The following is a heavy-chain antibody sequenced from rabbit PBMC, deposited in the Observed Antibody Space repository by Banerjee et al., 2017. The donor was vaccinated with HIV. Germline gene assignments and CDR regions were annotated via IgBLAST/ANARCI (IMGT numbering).Heavy chain of an antibody. CDR2: IYAGSGGNT. V-gene: IGHV1S40*01. CDR1: GFSFSSSYY. D-gene: IGHD2-1*01. Sequence: QSLEESGGDLVKPGASLTLTCTASGFSFSSSYYMCWVRQAPGKGLEWIACIYAGSGGNTYYASWAKGRFTISKTSSTTVTLQMTSLTAADTATYFCARDDYDDYGAVFDLWGQGTLVTVS. J-gene: IGHJ4*01. CDR3: ARDDYDDYGAVFDL.